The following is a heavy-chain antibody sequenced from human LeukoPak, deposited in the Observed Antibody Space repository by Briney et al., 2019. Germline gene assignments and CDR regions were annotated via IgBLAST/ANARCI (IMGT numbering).Heavy chain of an antibody. CDR1: GGSISSFL. J-gene: IGHJ4*02. CDR2: INYSGTT. CDR3: ARQYCSRSSCYNFDY. V-gene: IGHV4-59*08. D-gene: IGHD2-2*02. Sequence: SETLSLTCTVSGGSISSFLWSWIRQPPGKGLEWIGYINYSGTTNYNPSLKSRVTISVDTPKNQFSLKLSSVTAADTAVYYCARQYCSRSSCYNFDYWGQGTLVTVSS.